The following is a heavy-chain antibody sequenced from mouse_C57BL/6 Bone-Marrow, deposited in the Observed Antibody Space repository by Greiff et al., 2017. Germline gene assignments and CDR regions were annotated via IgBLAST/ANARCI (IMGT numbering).Heavy chain of an antibody. CDR3: TRLRVYYFDY. CDR2: IRNKANNHAT. V-gene: IGHV6-6*01. J-gene: IGHJ2*01. CDR1: GFTFSDAW. Sequence: EVQLVESGGGLVQPGGSMKLSCAASGFTFSDAWMDWVRQSPEKGLEWVAEIRNKANNHATYYAESVKGRFTISRDDSKSSVYLRMNSLRAEDTGIYYCTRLRVYYFDYWGQGTTLTVSS.